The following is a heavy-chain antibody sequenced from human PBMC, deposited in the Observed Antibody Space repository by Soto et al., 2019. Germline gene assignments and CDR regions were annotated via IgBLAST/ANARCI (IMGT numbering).Heavy chain of an antibody. CDR3: AXGSREGDFQH. D-gene: IGHD3-10*01. Sequence: EVQLLESGGGLVQPGGSLRLSCAASGFTFSSYAMSWVRQAPGKGLEWVSAISGSGGSTYYADSVKGRFTISRDNSKNTLYLQMNSLRAEDTAVXYXAXGSREGDFQHWGQGTLVTVSS. CDR2: ISGSGGST. V-gene: IGHV3-23*01. J-gene: IGHJ1*01. CDR1: GFTFSSYA.